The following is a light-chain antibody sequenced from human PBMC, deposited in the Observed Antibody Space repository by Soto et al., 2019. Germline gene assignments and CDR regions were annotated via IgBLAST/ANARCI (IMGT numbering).Light chain of an antibody. CDR1: HSMSNSN. CDR2: GAS. Sequence: IVLTQSPGTLSLSPGDRATLSCRASHSMSNSNLAWYQHKPGQALRLLIYGASNRATGIPDRFSGSGSGTDFTLTISRLEPEDFALYYCQQYGNSPLTFGGGTKVDIK. J-gene: IGKJ4*01. V-gene: IGKV3-20*01. CDR3: QQYGNSPLT.